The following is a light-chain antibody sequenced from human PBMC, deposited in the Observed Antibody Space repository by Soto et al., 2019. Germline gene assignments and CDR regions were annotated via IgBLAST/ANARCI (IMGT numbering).Light chain of an antibody. CDR2: EGS. CDR1: SCDVGSYNL. CDR3: CSYAGSHTVV. Sequence: QSALTQPASVSGSPGQSITISCTGTSCDVGSYNLVSWYQQHPGKAPKLMIYEGSKRPSGVSNRVSGSKSGNTAALTISGLQAEDEGYYYCCSYAGSHTVVFGGGTKVTVL. V-gene: IGLV2-23*01. J-gene: IGLJ2*01.